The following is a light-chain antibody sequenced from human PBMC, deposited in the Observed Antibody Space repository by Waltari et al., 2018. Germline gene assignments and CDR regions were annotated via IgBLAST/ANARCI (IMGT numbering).Light chain of an antibody. CDR2: RAT. CDR1: DNIGNW. CDR3: QQYKDYPYT. J-gene: IGKJ2*01. Sequence: DIRMTQSPSPLSASVGDRGTITCRASDNIGNWLAWYQHRAGKAPNLLISRATVLESGVPSRFSGSGSGTDFTLSITSLQPGDFASFYCQQYKDYPYTFDQGTKLEI. V-gene: IGKV1-5*03.